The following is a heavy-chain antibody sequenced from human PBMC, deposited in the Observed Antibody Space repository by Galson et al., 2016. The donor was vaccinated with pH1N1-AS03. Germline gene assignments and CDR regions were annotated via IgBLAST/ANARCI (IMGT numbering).Heavy chain of an antibody. J-gene: IGHJ4*02. CDR2: IYSGGTT. V-gene: IGHV3-66*01. Sequence: SLRLSCAASGFTVSSSHMNWVRQAPGKGLEWVSIIYSGGTTYYADSVKGRFIVSRDNSKNTLYFQINSLRAEDTAVYYCVSDFRWGGNFGYWGQGTLVTVSS. D-gene: IGHD2-21*01. CDR1: GFTVSSSH. CDR3: VSDFRWGGNFGY.